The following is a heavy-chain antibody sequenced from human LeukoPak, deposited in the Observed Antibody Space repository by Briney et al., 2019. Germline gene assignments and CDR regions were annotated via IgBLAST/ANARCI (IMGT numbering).Heavy chain of an antibody. D-gene: IGHD3-10*01. CDR1: GFTFSNYW. CDR2: ISYDGSNK. V-gene: IGHV3-30*18. Sequence: GGSLRLSCAASGFTFSNYWMHWVRQAPGKGLEWVAVISYDGSNKYYADSVKGRFTISRDNSKNTLYLQMNSLRAEDTAVYYCAKGRGYGDYWGRGTLVTVSS. CDR3: AKGRGYGDY. J-gene: IGHJ4*02.